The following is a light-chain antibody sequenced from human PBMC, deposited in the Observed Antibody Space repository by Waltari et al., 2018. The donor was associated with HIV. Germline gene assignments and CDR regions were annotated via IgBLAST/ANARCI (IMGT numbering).Light chain of an antibody. V-gene: IGLV3-19*01. CDR3: NSRDSSGNLVV. CDR1: SLRTYY. J-gene: IGLJ2*01. Sequence: SSELTQDPAVSVALGQTVRITCQGDSLRTYYATWYRQKPGQAPVLVFYGNNNRPSGIPDRFSGSSSDDTASLTITATQAEDEADYYCNSRDSSGNLVVFGGGTKLTVL. CDR2: GNN.